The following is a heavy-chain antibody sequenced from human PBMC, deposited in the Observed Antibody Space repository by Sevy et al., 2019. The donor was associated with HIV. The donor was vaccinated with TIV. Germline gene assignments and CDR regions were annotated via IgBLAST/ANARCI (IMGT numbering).Heavy chain of an antibody. Sequence: GGSLRLSCAASGFTFSSYDMHWVRQATGKGLEWVSAIGTDGDTYYAGSVRGRFTISRENAKNSFYLQMTSLRAGDTAVYYCARAGIGYCGSSSCPHSRYYMDVWGKGTTVTVSS. J-gene: IGHJ6*03. CDR3: ARAGIGYCGSSSCPHSRYYMDV. CDR1: GFTFSSYD. CDR2: IGTDGDT. D-gene: IGHD2-2*01. V-gene: IGHV3-13*01.